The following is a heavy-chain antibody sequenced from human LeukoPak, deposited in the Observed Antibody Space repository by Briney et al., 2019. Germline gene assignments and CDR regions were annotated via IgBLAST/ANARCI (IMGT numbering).Heavy chain of an antibody. Sequence: SGTLSLTCAVSGGSISSSNWWSWVRQPPGKGLEWIGEIYHSGSTNYNPSLKSRVTISVDTSKNQFSLKLSSVTAADTAMYYCARTLGELSLLDYWGQGTLVTVSS. D-gene: IGHD3-16*02. CDR2: IYHSGST. CDR1: GGSISSSNW. CDR3: ARTLGELSLLDY. J-gene: IGHJ4*02. V-gene: IGHV4-4*02.